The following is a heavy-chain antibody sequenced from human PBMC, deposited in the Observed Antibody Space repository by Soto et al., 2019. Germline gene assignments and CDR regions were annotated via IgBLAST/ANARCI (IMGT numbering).Heavy chain of an antibody. CDR1: GFTFRNYG. D-gene: IGHD6-19*01. Sequence: VGSLRLSCAASGFTFRNYGMHWVRQDPGKGLEWVAVIWYDGSNENYADSVKGRFTISRDNSKNTLYLQMNSLRAEDTAVYYCARDGADTYLPDYCGQRTQVTVSS. V-gene: IGHV3-33*01. CDR3: ARDGADTYLPDY. J-gene: IGHJ4*02. CDR2: IWYDGSNE.